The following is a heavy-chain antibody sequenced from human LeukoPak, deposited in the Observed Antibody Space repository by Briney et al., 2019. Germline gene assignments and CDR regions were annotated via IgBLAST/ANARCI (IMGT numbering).Heavy chain of an antibody. CDR1: GFTFSGYV. V-gene: IGHV3-23*01. CDR2: ISGSGGST. CDR3: AKVLNGSGSYYNGLDY. Sequence: GGPLRLSCAASGFTFSGYVMSWVRQAPGKGLEWVSVISGSGGSTYYADSVKGRFTISRDNSKNTLYLQMNSLRAEDTAVYYCAKVLNGSGSYYNGLDYWGQGTLVTVSS. J-gene: IGHJ4*02. D-gene: IGHD3-10*01.